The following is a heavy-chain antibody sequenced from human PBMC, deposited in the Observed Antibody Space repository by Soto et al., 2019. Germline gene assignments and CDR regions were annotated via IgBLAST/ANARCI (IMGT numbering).Heavy chain of an antibody. J-gene: IGHJ4*02. CDR2: IIPIFGTA. V-gene: IGHV1-69*13. Sequence: SVKVSCKASGGTFSSYAISWVRQAPGQGLEWMGGIIPIFGTANYAQKFQGRVTITADESTSTAYMELSSLRSEDTAVYYCASHYYDSSGYFPDWGQGTLVTVSS. CDR3: ASHYYDSSGYFPD. D-gene: IGHD3-22*01. CDR1: GGTFSSYA.